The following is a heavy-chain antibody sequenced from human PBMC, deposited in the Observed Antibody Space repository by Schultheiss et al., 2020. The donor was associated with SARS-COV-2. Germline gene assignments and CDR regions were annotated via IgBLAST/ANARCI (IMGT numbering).Heavy chain of an antibody. V-gene: IGHV3-20*04. CDR1: GFTFSSYS. D-gene: IGHD3-16*01. CDR2: IHWSGGST. CDR3: ARDWANYGMDV. Sequence: GESLKISCAASGFTFSSYSMNWVRQAPGKGLEWVSGIHWSGGSTGYADSVKGRFTISRANAKNSLYLQMNTLRAEDTALYYCARDWANYGMDVWGQGTTVTVSS. J-gene: IGHJ6*02.